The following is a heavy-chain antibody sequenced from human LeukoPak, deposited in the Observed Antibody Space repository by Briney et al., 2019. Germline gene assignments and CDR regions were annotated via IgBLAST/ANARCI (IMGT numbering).Heavy chain of an antibody. CDR2: IYSGGST. D-gene: IGHD5-18*01. CDR1: GFTVSSNY. CDR3: ARGGRGYNEGYYYYYMDV. J-gene: IGHJ6*03. Sequence: GGSLRLSCAASGFTVSSNYMSWVRQAPGKGLEWVSVIYSGGSTYYSDSSQGRFTISRDNSKNTLYLQMNSLRAEDTAVYYCARGGRGYNEGYYYYYMDVWGKGTTVTVSS. V-gene: IGHV3-66*02.